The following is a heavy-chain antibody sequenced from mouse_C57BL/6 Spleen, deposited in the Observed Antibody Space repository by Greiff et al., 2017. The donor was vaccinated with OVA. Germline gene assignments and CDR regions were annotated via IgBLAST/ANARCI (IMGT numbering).Heavy chain of an antibody. J-gene: IGHJ2*01. D-gene: IGHD2-5*01. V-gene: IGHV1-81*01. CDR1: GYTFTSYG. Sequence: LVESGAELARPGASVKLSCKASGYTFTSYGISWVKQRTGQGLEWIGEIYPGSGSTNYNEKFKSKATLTVDTSSSTAYMQLSSLTSEDSAVYYCARSSYYSNFDYWGQGTTLTVSS. CDR3: ARSSYYSNFDY. CDR2: IYPGSGST.